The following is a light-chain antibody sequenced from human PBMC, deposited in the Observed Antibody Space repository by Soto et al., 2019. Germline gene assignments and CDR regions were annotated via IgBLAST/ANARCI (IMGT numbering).Light chain of an antibody. CDR3: QEYNNWHPIT. CDR1: QSISSK. J-gene: IGKJ4*01. CDR2: GAS. Sequence: VFTQSQGTLSLSTGERATLSCRASQSISSKLAWYQQKPGQAPRLLIYGASTRATGIPVRFSGSGSGTEFTLTITSLQSEDFAVYYCQEYNNWHPITFGGGTKVDI. V-gene: IGKV3-15*01.